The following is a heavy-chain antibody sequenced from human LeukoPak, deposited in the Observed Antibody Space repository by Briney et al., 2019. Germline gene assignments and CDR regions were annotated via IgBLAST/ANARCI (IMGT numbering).Heavy chain of an antibody. Sequence: GASVKVSCKVSGYTLTESSMHWVRQAPGKRLEWMGGFDPEDGETICAQKFQGRVTMTEDTSTDTAYMELSSLRSEDTAVYYCATGTMVRGVMGGDYWGQGTLVTVSS. CDR3: ATGTMVRGVMGGDY. CDR2: FDPEDGET. D-gene: IGHD3-10*01. CDR1: GYTLTESS. J-gene: IGHJ4*02. V-gene: IGHV1-24*01.